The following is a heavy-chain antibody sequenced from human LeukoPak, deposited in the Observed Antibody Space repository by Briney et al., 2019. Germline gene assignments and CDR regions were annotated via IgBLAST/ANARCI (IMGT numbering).Heavy chain of an antibody. D-gene: IGHD1-26*01. CDR1: GFTFSSYA. V-gene: IGHV3-23*01. J-gene: IGHJ4*02. CDR3: AKGYASGSYYPFDY. Sequence: GGSLRLSCAASGFTFSSYAMSWVRQAPGKGLEWVSAISGSGGSTYYADSVKGRFTISGDNSKNTLYLQMNSLRAEDTAVYYCAKGYASGSYYPFDYWGQGTLVTVSS. CDR2: ISGSGGST.